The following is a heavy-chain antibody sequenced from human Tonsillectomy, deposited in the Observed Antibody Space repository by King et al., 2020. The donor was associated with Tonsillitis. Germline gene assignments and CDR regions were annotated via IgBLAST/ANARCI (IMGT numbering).Heavy chain of an antibody. V-gene: IGHV3-33*05. D-gene: IGHD3-22*01. Sequence: VQLVESGGGVVQPGRSLRLSCAASGFTFSSYGMHWVRQAPGKGLEWVAVISYDGSNKYYADSVKGRFTISRDNSKSTLFLRMNSLRAEDTAVYYCARCDDSSGYYWSFDSWGQGTLVTVSS. CDR1: GFTFSSYG. J-gene: IGHJ4*02. CDR3: ARCDDSSGYYWSFDS. CDR2: ISYDGSNK.